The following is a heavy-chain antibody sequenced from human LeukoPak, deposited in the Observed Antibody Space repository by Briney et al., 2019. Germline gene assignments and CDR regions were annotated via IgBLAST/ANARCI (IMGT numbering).Heavy chain of an antibody. D-gene: IGHD5-18*01. J-gene: IGHJ3*02. Sequence: SETLSLTCTVSGGSISSSSYYWGWIRQPPGKGLEWIGSIYYSGSTYYNPSLKSRVTISVDTSKNQFSLKLSSVTAADTAVYYCARDLKDHLDTEKGRTMSAFDIWGQGTMVTVSS. V-gene: IGHV4-39*07. CDR1: GGSISSSSYY. CDR2: IYYSGST. CDR3: ARDLKDHLDTEKGRTMSAFDI.